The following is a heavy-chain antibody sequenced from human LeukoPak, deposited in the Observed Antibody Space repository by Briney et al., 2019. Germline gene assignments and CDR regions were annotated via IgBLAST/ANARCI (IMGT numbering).Heavy chain of an antibody. D-gene: IGHD3-22*01. V-gene: IGHV1-2*02. Sequence: ASVKVSCKASGYIFTDNYMHWVRQAPGQGLEWMGWINPNSGGTYYAQKFQGRVTMTRDTSISTAYMELSRLRSDDTAVYYCTKNYYDSGDYYYFDYWGQGTLVTVSS. J-gene: IGHJ4*02. CDR2: INPNSGGT. CDR3: TKNYYDSGDYYYFDY. CDR1: GYIFTDNY.